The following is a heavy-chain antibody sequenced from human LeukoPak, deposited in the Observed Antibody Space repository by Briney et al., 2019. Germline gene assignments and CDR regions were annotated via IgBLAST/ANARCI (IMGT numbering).Heavy chain of an antibody. CDR3: AIITRANVDY. CDR2: IIPIFGTA. CDR1: GYTFTSYG. J-gene: IGHJ4*02. Sequence: ASVKVSCKASGYTFTSYGISWVRQAPGQGLEWMGGIIPIFGTANYAQKFQGRVTITADESTSTAYMELSSLRSEDTAVYYCAIITRANVDYWGQGTLVTVSS. D-gene: IGHD6-6*01. V-gene: IGHV1-69*13.